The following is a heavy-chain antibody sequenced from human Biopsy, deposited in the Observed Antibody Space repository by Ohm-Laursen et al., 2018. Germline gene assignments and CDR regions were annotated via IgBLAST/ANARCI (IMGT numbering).Heavy chain of an antibody. J-gene: IGHJ6*02. CDR1: VYMFYSYV. Sequence: SVYLSCTVSVYMFYSYVVSWVRLAPGQGPEWMGWISVYNGNTNYPQSLQGRVTLTTDASSSTAYMELRGLRSDDTAVYYCARDRHHAAGSFAGMDVWGQGTTVTVSS. D-gene: IGHD2-15*01. CDR2: ISVYNGNT. V-gene: IGHV1-18*01. CDR3: ARDRHHAAGSFAGMDV.